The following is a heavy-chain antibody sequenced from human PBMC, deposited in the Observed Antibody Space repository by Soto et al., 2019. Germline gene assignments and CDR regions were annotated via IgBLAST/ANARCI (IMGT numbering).Heavy chain of an antibody. D-gene: IGHD3-3*01. CDR3: ARGDVGGYYSNWFDP. CDR1: GGSVSIASDS. CDR2: IYYSGST. V-gene: IGHV4-61*01. J-gene: IGHJ5*02. Sequence: PSGSLSLTCTVCGGSVSIASDSWSCIRQPPGKGLEWIGYIYYSGSTNYNPSLKSRVTISVDTSKNQFSLKLSSVTAADTAVYYCARGDVGGYYSNWFDPWGQGTLVTVSP.